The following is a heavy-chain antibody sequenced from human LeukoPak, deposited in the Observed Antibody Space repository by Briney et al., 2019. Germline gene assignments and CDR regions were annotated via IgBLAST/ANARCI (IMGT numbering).Heavy chain of an antibody. CDR2: IYSGEST. J-gene: IGHJ4*02. V-gene: IGHV3-53*04. Sequence: PGGSLRLSCAASGLTVSSNYMSWVRQAPGKGLEWVSVIYSGESTYYADSVKDRFTISRHNSKNTLYLQMNSLRAEDTAVYYCAGTNYYDSSGYYRLDYWGQGNLVTVSS. CDR1: GLTVSSNY. D-gene: IGHD3-22*01. CDR3: AGTNYYDSSGYYRLDY.